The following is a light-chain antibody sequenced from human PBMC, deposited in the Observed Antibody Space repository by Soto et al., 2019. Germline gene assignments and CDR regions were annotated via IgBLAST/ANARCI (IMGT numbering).Light chain of an antibody. V-gene: IGKV1-39*01. CDR1: QSISTY. Sequence: DIQMTQSPSSLSASVGDRVTITCRTSQSISTYINWYQQKPGKAPNLLIYGASSLQSGVPSRFSGSGSGTDFTLTISSLQPEDFATYYCQQSYSTPWTFGQGTRVEIK. J-gene: IGKJ1*01. CDR3: QQSYSTPWT. CDR2: GAS.